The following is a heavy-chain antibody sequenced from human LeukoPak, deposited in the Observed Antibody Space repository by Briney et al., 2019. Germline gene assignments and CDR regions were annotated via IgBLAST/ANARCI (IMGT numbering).Heavy chain of an antibody. J-gene: IGHJ6*02. CDR1: GFTFSSYS. V-gene: IGHV3-21*01. Sequence: GGSLRLSCAASGFTFSSYSMNWVRRAPGKGLEWVSSISSSSSYIYYADSVKGRFTISRDNAKNSLYLQMNSLRAEDTAVYYCAREGSDYYYGMDVWGQGTTVTVSS. CDR2: ISSSSSYI. D-gene: IGHD3-10*01. CDR3: AREGSDYYYGMDV.